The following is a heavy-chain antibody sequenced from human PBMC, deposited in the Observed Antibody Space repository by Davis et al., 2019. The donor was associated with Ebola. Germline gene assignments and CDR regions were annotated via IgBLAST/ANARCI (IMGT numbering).Heavy chain of an antibody. CDR3: ARDRSDTSALAV. J-gene: IGHJ3*01. V-gene: IGHV4-59*11. CDR2: IYSGST. CDR1: GGSITDHY. Sequence: SETLSLTCTVSGGSITDHYWSWIRQPPGKGLEWIGHIYSGSTNYNPSLKSRVTITVDTSKTLLSLTLSSVTAADTAVYYCARDRSDTSALAVWGQGTMVTVSS. D-gene: IGHD3-22*01.